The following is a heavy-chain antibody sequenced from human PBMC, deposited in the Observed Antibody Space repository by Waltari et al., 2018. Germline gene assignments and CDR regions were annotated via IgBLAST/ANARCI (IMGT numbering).Heavy chain of an antibody. CDR3: ARGYHYYGSGRPFDY. CDR2: SNHRGST. D-gene: IGHD3-10*01. J-gene: IGHJ4*02. CDR1: GGSFSGYY. Sequence: QVQLQQWGAGLLKPSETLSLTCAVYGGSFSGYYWSWIRQPPGKGLEWIGESNHRGSTNYNPSLKSRVTISVDTSKNQFSLKLSSVTAADTAVYYCARGYHYYGSGRPFDYWGQGTLVTVSS. V-gene: IGHV4-34*01.